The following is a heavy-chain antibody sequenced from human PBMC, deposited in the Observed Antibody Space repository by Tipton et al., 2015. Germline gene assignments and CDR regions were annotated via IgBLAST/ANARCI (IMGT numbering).Heavy chain of an antibody. CDR2: IKNDGSNK. D-gene: IGHD5-18*01. J-gene: IGHJ3*02. CDR1: GFNFSNYA. V-gene: IGHV3-7*01. CDR3: ARDVNGGYFDI. Sequence: GSLRLSCAASGFNFSNYAMSWVRQTPGKGLEWVGQIKNDGSNKYYLDSMEGRFTISRDNAKNSLFLQMNTLRAEDTAVYYCARDVNGGYFDIWGQGTTVTVSP.